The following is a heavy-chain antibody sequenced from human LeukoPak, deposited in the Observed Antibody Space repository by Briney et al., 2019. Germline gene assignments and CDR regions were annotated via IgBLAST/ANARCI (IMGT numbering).Heavy chain of an antibody. J-gene: IGHJ6*03. D-gene: IGHD2/OR15-2a*01. CDR1: GYTFTSYY. Sequence: ASVKVSCKASGYTFTSYYMHWVRQAPGQGLEWMGIINPSGGSTSYAQKFQGRVTMTRDTSTSTVYIELSSLRSEDTAVYYCAGRHVNDYHYMDVWGKGTTVTVSS. CDR2: INPSGGST. CDR3: AGRHVNDYHYMDV. V-gene: IGHV1-46*03.